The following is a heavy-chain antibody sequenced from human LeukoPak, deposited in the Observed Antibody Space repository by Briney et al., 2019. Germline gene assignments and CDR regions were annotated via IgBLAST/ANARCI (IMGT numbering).Heavy chain of an antibody. J-gene: IGHJ3*02. D-gene: IGHD1-14*01. CDR1: GGSFSGYY. CDR2: INHSGST. Sequence: SETLSLTCAVYGGSFSGYYWSWICQPPGKGLEWIGEINHSGSTNYNPSLKSRVTISVDTSKNQFSLKLSSVTAADTAVYYCARGPRYYAFDIWGQGTMVTVSS. V-gene: IGHV4-34*01. CDR3: ARGPRYYAFDI.